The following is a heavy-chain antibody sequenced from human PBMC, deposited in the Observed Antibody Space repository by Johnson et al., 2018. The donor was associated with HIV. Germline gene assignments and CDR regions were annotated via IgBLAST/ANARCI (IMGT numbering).Heavy chain of an antibody. Sequence: VQLVESGGGLVQPGRSLRLSCAASGFTFDDYAMHWVRQAPGKGLEWVSGISWDGGSTYYADSVKGRFTISRDNSKNTLYLQMNSLRAEDTAVSFCAKGPVDYGGNYDGFGIWGQGTKVTVSS. J-gene: IGHJ3*02. V-gene: IGHV3-9*01. CDR1: GFTFDDYA. CDR2: ISWDGGST. D-gene: IGHD4-23*01. CDR3: AKGPVDYGGNYDGFGI.